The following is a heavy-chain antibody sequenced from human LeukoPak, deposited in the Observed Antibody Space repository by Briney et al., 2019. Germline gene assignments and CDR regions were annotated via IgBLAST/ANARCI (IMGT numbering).Heavy chain of an antibody. CDR3: AREQPGDFDY. J-gene: IGHJ4*02. CDR1: GFTFSSYW. CDR2: ITGSGDYT. V-gene: IGHV3-23*01. Sequence: GGSLRLSCAASGFTFSSYWMTWVRQAPGKGLEWVSVITGSGDYTHYADSVKGRFTISRDNSKNTLYLQLNSLRAEDTAVYYCAREQPGDFDYWGQGILVAVSS. D-gene: IGHD3-16*01.